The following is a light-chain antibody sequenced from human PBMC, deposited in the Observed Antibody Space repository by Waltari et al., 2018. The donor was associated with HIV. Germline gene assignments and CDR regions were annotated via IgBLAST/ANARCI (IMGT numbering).Light chain of an antibody. J-gene: IGLJ2*01. Sequence: QSALTQPPSLSGAPGQRVTISCTGLRTTNFGTTYDVHWFQLLPGTGPRLIISTTTHRPSGVPDRFSASKSGTSASLAITGLQAEDEAYYYCQSFDRQSALPIFGGGTKVTV. V-gene: IGLV1-40*01. CDR3: QSFDRQSALPI. CDR2: TTT. CDR1: RTTNFGTTYD.